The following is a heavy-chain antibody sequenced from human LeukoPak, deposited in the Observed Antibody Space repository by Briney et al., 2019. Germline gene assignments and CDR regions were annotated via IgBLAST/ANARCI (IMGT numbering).Heavy chain of an antibody. D-gene: IGHD2-21*02. CDR2: ISSSSSYI. J-gene: IGHJ4*02. CDR3: ARDPACGGDCYTAGFDY. Sequence: GGSLRLSCAASGFTFSSYSMNWVRQAPGKGLEWVSSISSSSSYIYYADSVKGRFTISRDNAKNSLYQQMNSLRAEDTAVYYCARDPACGGDCYTAGFDYWGQGTLVTVSS. CDR1: GFTFSSYS. V-gene: IGHV3-21*01.